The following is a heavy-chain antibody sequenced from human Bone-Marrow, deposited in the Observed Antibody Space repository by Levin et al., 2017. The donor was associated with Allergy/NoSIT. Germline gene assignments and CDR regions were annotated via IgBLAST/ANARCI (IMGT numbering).Heavy chain of an antibody. J-gene: IGHJ4*02. CDR2: INPNRGST. D-gene: IGHD6-13*01. CDR1: GDTFTGYY. Sequence: ASVKVSCKASGDTFTGYYMHWVRQAPGQGLEWVGWINPNRGSTNYAQKFQGRVTMTTDTSISTAYMELSRLRSDDTAVYYCARDGQYVAAAGTILYWGQGTLVTVSS. V-gene: IGHV1-2*02. CDR3: ARDGQYVAAAGTILY.